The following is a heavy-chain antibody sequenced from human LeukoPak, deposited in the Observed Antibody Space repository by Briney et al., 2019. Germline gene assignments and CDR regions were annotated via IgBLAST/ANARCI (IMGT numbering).Heavy chain of an antibody. CDR3: ARARGYSYGDLDY. V-gene: IGHV3-30-3*01. J-gene: IGHJ4*02. CDR2: ISYDGSNK. D-gene: IGHD5-18*01. Sequence: PGGSLRLSCAASGFMFSSNWMSWVRQAPGKGLEWVAVISYDGSNKYYADSVKGRFTISRDNSKNTLYLQMNSLRAEDTAVYYCARARGYSYGDLDYWGQGTLVTVSS. CDR1: GFMFSSNW.